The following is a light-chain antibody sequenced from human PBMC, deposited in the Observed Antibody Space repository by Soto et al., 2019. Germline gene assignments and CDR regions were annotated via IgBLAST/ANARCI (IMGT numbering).Light chain of an antibody. J-gene: IGLJ1*01. CDR2: EGS. CDR3: CSQAGSYV. V-gene: IGLV2-23*01. Sequence: QSVLTQPASVSGSPGQSITITISCTGSSSDVGSYNLVSWYQKNPGKAPKLMIYEGSKRPSGVSNRFSGSKSGNTASLTISGLQAEDEADSYCCSQAGSYVFGTGTKLTVL. CDR1: SSDVGSYNL.